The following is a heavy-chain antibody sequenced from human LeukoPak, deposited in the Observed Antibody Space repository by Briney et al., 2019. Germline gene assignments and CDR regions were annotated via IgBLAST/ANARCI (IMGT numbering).Heavy chain of an antibody. Sequence: GGSLRLSCGASGFNVKNNYMRWLRQAPGKGLEGVSVIYSRGATYYADSVKGRFTISRDNSKNTLYLQMNSLRVEDTAVYYCAARNFWCRGPLVTVSS. V-gene: IGHV3-53*01. CDR3: AARNF. CDR2: IYSRGAT. D-gene: IGHD6-6*01. J-gene: IGHJ4*02. CDR1: GFNVKNNY.